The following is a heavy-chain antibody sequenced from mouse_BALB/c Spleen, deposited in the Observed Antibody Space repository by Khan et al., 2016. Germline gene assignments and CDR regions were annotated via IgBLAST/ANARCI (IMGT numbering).Heavy chain of an antibody. CDR1: GFSLTSYG. V-gene: IGHV2-9*02. J-gene: IGHJ3*01. D-gene: IGHD1-2*01. Sequence: QMQLEESGPGLVAPSQSLSITCTVSGFSLTSYGVHWVRQPPGKGLEWLGVIWAGGSTNYNSALMSRLSISKDNSKSQVFLKMNSLQTNDTAMYYCARDHGSAWFAYWGQGTLVTVSA. CDR2: IWAGGST. CDR3: ARDHGSAWFAY.